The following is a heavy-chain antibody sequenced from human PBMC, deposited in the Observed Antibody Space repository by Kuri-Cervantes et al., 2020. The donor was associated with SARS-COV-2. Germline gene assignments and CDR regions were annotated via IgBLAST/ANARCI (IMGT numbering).Heavy chain of an antibody. CDR3: ARDAGFGGAFGDNWFDP. Sequence: GESLKISCAASGFAFSTSSLTWVRQAPGRGLEWVSIIYTGDNIHYADSVKGRFSIPRDNSTDTIYLQMNSLRPEDTAMYYCARDAGFGGAFGDNWFDPWGQGTLVTVSS. V-gene: IGHV3-53*05. CDR2: IYTGDNI. D-gene: IGHD2-21*01. CDR1: GFAFSTSS. J-gene: IGHJ5*02.